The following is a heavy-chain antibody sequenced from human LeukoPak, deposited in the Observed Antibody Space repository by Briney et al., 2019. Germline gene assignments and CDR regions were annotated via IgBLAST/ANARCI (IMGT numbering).Heavy chain of an antibody. J-gene: IGHJ3*02. CDR2: IRYDGSNK. CDR3: ARSMLRGVIDAFDI. CDR1: GFTFSSYW. D-gene: IGHD3-10*01. Sequence: GGSLRLSCAASGFTFSSYWMSWVRQAPGKGLEWVAFIRYDGSNKYYADSVKGRFTISRDNSKNTLYLQMNSLRAEDTAVYYCARSMLRGVIDAFDIWGQGTMVSVSS. V-gene: IGHV3-33*08.